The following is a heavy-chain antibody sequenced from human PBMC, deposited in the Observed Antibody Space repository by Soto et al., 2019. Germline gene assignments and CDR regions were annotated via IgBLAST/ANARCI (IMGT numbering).Heavy chain of an antibody. CDR3: ARTPWDCCTGYNFDY. D-gene: IGHD2-21*02. J-gene: IGHJ4*02. CDR2: IYHSGST. CDR1: GGSISSSNW. V-gene: IGHV4-4*02. Sequence: QVQLQESGPGLVKPSGTLSLTCAVSGGSISSSNWWSWVRQPPGKGLEWIGEIYHSGSTNYNPSLKSRVTRSVDTSKNQFSLKLSSVTAADTAVYSCARTPWDCCTGYNFDYRGQGTLVTVSS.